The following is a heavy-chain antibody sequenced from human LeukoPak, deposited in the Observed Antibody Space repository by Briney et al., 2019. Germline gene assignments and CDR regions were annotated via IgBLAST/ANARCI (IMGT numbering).Heavy chain of an antibody. D-gene: IGHD2-15*01. V-gene: IGHV4-61*09. CDR1: GGSISSGSYC. Sequence: SETLSLTCTVSGGSISSGSYCWSWIRQPAGKGLEWIGHIFSSGSTNYNPSLKSRVTISVDTSKNQFSLKLSSVTAADTAVYYCARGRKDIVVVVAARMDVWGKGTTVTVSS. CDR3: ARGRKDIVVVVAARMDV. CDR2: IFSSGST. J-gene: IGHJ6*04.